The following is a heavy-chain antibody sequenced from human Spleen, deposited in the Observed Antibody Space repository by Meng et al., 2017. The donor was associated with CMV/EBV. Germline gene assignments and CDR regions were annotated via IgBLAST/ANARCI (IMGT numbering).Heavy chain of an antibody. CDR3: ASLTGTTGGVDY. CDR1: GGSISSSSYY. Sequence: SETLSLTCTVSGGSISSSSYYWGWIRQPPGKGLEWIGSIYYSGSTYYNPSLKSRVTISVDTSKNQFSLKLSSVTAADTAVYYCASLTGTTGGVDYWGQGTLVTVSS. V-gene: IGHV4-39*07. J-gene: IGHJ4*02. CDR2: IYYSGST. D-gene: IGHD1-7*01.